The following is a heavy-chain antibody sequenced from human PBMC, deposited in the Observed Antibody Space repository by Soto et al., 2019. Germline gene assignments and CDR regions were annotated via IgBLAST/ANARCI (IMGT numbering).Heavy chain of an antibody. CDR1: GGAFRGYY. CDR2: INDSGST. D-gene: IGHD2-15*01. CDR3: ARERGRYCSGESCYPFGP. J-gene: IGHJ5*02. Sequence: QVQLQQGGAGLLKPSETLSLTCAVYGGAFRGYYWSWIRQPPGKGLEWLGEINDSGSTNYNPSLKSRFTISLDTSKKEISPRLSSVTAADTAVYYCARERGRYCSGESCYPFGPWGQGALVTVSS. V-gene: IGHV4-34*01.